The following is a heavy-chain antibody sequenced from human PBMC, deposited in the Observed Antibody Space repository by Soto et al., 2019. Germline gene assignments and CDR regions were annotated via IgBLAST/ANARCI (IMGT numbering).Heavy chain of an antibody. CDR3: AKDLRPDGRYDLDY. V-gene: IGHV3-23*01. CDR1: GFTFRTYA. CDR2: IVGDASSI. Sequence: PGGSLRLSCAAYGFTFRTYAMNWVRQAPGEGLEWVAVIVGDASSIDYADSVKGRFTISRDNSKNILYLQMTSLRVEDTATYFCAKDLRPDGRYDLDYWGQGTLVTVSS. J-gene: IGHJ4*02. D-gene: IGHD2-15*01.